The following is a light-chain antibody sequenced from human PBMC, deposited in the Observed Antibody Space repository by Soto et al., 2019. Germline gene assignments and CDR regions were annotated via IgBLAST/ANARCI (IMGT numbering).Light chain of an antibody. CDR1: QSVGSNF. J-gene: IGKJ1*01. Sequence: IVLTQSPGTLSLSPGERATLSCRASQSVGSNFLAWYQQKRGQAPRILIYAASNRASGIPDRISGSGSGSDFTLTISRLEPEEFAVYYCQQYGSPPWAFGQGTRVEI. CDR3: QQYGSPPWA. V-gene: IGKV3-20*01. CDR2: AAS.